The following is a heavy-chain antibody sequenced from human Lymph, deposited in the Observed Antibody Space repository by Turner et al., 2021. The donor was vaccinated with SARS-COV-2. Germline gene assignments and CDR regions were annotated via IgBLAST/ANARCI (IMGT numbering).Heavy chain of an antibody. Sequence: EVQLVESGGGLVQPGGSLRLSCAASGFTFSLYWMSWGRQAPGKGLEWVAKIKQDGSEKYYVDSVKGRFTISRDNAKNSLYLQMNSLRAEDTAVYYCARVEMATISFDYWGQGTLVPVSS. J-gene: IGHJ4*02. CDR1: GFTFSLYW. CDR3: ARVEMATISFDY. CDR2: IKQDGSEK. V-gene: IGHV3-7*01.